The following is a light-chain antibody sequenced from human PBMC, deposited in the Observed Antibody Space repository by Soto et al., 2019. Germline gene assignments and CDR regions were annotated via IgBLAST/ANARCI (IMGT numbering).Light chain of an antibody. CDR2: KAS. CDR3: RQHNSFPIT. V-gene: IGKV1-5*03. CDR1: QSISSW. Sequence: IQVTKSTTTLSASVGDRVTITCRASQSISSWLAWYQQKPGKAPKLLIYKASSLESGVPSRFSGSGSGTEFTLTISSLQPDDFATYYCRQHNSFPITFCQGTLLANK. J-gene: IGKJ5*01.